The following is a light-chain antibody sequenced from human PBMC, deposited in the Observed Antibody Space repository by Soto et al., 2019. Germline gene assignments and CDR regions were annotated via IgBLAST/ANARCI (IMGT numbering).Light chain of an antibody. J-gene: IGKJ5*01. CDR1: QSVTSYY. V-gene: IGKV3-20*01. CDR2: GAS. CDR3: QQYGSSPIT. Sequence: EIVLTQSPGTLSLSLGDRATLYCTASQSVTSYYLAWYQQKPGQAPRLLISGASSRATGIPDRFSGSGSETDFTLTISRLEPEDFAVYFCQQYGSSPITFGQGTRLDIK.